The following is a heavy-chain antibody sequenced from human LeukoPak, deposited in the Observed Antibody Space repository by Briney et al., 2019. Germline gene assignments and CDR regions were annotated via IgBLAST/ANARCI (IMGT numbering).Heavy chain of an antibody. CDR1: GYSISSGYY. J-gene: IGHJ4*02. Sequence: PSETLSLTCAVSGYSISSGYYWGWIRQPAGKGLEWIGRIDTSGSTNYNPSLKSRVTMSVDTSKNQFSLKLSSVTAADTAVYYCANLGYGFDYWGQGTLVTVSS. CDR2: IDTSGST. CDR3: ANLGYGFDY. V-gene: IGHV4-4*07. D-gene: IGHD5-12*01.